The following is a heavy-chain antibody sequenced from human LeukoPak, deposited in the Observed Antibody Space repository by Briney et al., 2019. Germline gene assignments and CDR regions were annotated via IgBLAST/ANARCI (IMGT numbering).Heavy chain of an antibody. CDR2: IYYSGST. V-gene: IGHV4-59*11. J-gene: IGHJ4*02. CDR1: GGSISSHY. CDR3: ARGRRGLWGY. D-gene: IGHD4/OR15-4a*01. Sequence: SETLSLTCTVSGGSISSHYWSWIRQPPGKGLEWIGHIYYSGSTNYNPSLKSRVTISVDTSKNQFSLKLSSVTAADTAVYYCARGRRGLWGYWGQGTLVTVSS.